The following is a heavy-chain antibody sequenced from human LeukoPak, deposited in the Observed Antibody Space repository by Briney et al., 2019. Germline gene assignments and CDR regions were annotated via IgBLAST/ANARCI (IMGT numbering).Heavy chain of an antibody. CDR1: GFSFSSYA. CDR3: AREMAMGG. J-gene: IGHJ4*02. D-gene: IGHD3-16*01. CDR2: ISYGGSNK. Sequence: PGRSLRLSCAASGFSFSSYAMHWVRQAPGKGLEWLAVISYGGSNKYYADSVKGRFTISRDNSKNTLYLQMNSLRAEDTAVHYCAREMAMGGWGQGTLVTVP. V-gene: IGHV3-30-3*01.